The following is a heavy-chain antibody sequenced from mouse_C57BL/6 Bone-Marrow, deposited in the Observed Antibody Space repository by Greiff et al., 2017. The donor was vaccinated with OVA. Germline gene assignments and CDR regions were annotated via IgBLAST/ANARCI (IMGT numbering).Heavy chain of an antibody. J-gene: IGHJ2*01. CDR2: IDPSDSYT. CDR1: GYTFTSYW. V-gene: IGHV1-50*01. CDR3: ARRSDYGNYEKTYFDY. Sequence: QVQLQQPGAELVKPGASVKLSCKASGYTFTSYWMQWVKQRPGQGLEWIGEIDPSDSYTNYNQKFKGKATLTVDTSSSTAYMQLSSLTSEDSAVYYCARRSDYGNYEKTYFDYWGKGTTLTVSS. D-gene: IGHD2-1*01.